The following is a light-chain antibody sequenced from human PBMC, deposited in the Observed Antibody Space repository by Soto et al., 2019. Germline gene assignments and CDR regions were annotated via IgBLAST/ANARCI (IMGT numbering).Light chain of an antibody. CDR3: SSYTIISTPAYV. CDR2: DVS. V-gene: IGLV2-14*01. Sequence: QSVLTQPASVSGSPGQSITISCTGSSSDVGGYNYVSWYQQHPGKAPKLLIYDVSNRPSGVSNRFSGSKSGNTASLTISGLQAEDEADYYCSSYTIISTPAYVFGTGTKLTVL. CDR1: SSDVGGYNY. J-gene: IGLJ1*01.